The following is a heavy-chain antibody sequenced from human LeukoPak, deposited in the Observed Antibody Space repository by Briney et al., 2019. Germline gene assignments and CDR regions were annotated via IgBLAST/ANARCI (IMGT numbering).Heavy chain of an antibody. CDR2: MNPNSGST. D-gene: IGHD5-12*01. V-gene: IGHV1-8*01. CDR3: ARGPATIPDYYMDV. CDR1: GNTFTSYD. Sequence: ASVRVSCKASGNTFTSYDINWVRQATGQGLKWMGWMNPNSGSTAYAQKFEGRVTMTRDTSISTAYMEVSSLRSEDTAVYYCARGPATIPDYYMDVWGKGTTVTVSS. J-gene: IGHJ6*03.